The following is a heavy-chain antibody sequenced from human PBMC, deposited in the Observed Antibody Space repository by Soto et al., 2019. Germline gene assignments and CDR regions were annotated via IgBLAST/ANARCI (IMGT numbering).Heavy chain of an antibody. CDR2: IRSKAYGGTT. Sequence: GGSLRLSCTASGFTFGDYAMSWFRQAPGKGLEWVGFIRSKAYGGTTEYAASVKGRFTISRDDSKSIAYLQMNSLKTEDTAVYYCTRDSLDFWSGYWRAFDIWGQGTMVTVSS. D-gene: IGHD3-3*01. J-gene: IGHJ3*02. CDR1: GFTFGDYA. V-gene: IGHV3-49*03. CDR3: TRDSLDFWSGYWRAFDI.